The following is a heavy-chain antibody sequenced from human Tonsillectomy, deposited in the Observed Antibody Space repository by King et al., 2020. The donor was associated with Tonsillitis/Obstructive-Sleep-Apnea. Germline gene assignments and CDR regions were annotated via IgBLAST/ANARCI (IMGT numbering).Heavy chain of an antibody. J-gene: IGHJ6*03. CDR2: IVVGSGNT. D-gene: IGHD6-13*01. Sequence: QLVQSGPEVKKSGTSVKVSCKASGFTFTSSAMQWVRQARGRRLEWIGWIVVGSGNTNYAEKFQERVTITRDMSTSTAYMELSSLRSEDTAVYYCAATARAAAAGFYYYYYMDVWGKGTTVTVSS. CDR1: GFTFTSSA. CDR3: AATARAAAAGFYYYYYMDV. V-gene: IGHV1-58*02.